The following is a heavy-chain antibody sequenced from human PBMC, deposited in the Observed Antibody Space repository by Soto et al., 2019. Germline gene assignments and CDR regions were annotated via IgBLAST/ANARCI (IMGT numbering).Heavy chain of an antibody. V-gene: IGHV1-69*01. CDR2: IIPVLGTT. Sequence: QVQLVQSGAEVLKPGSSVTVSCKVSGDTFRSYVIAWVRQAPGQGLEWMGGIIPVLGTTDYAQRFQGRVTMTADESTNTAYMQLRSLRSNDTAEYYCAGYSVASVGTHWGEPWGQGPLVLVSS. CDR3: AGYSVASVGTHWGEP. CDR1: GDTFRSYV. D-gene: IGHD6-13*01. J-gene: IGHJ5*02.